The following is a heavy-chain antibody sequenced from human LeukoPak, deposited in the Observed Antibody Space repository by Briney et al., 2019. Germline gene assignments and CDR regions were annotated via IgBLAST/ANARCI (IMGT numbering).Heavy chain of an antibody. J-gene: IGHJ4*02. Sequence: PGGSLRLSCVASGFTFTDYAMSWVRQAPEKGLELVSSIGGGGFNTHYADSVKGRFSISRDTSTNTLYLEMNSLGADDSALYYCAKDNFGLVPYCFDSWGQGTLVTVSS. CDR2: IGGGGFNT. CDR3: AKDNFGLVPYCFDS. CDR1: GFTFTDYA. D-gene: IGHD2-21*01. V-gene: IGHV3-23*01.